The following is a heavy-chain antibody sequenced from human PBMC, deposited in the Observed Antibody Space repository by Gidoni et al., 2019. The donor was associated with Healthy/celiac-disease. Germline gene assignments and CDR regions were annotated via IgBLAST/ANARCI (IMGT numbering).Heavy chain of an antibody. V-gene: IGHV3-23*04. D-gene: IGHD2-2*01. CDR1: GFTFSSYA. CDR3: AKFRTTSFWERGYYGMDV. J-gene: IGHJ6*02. CDR2: ISGSGGST. Sequence: EVQLVESGGGLVQPGGSLRLSCAASGFTFSSYAMSWVRQAPGKGLEWVSAISGSGGSTYYADSVKGRFTISRDNSKNTLYLQMNSLRAEDTAVYYCAKFRTTSFWERGYYGMDVWGQGTTVTVSS.